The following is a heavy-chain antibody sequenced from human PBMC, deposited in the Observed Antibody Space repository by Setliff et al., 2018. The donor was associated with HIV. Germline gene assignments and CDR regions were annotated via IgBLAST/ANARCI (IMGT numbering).Heavy chain of an antibody. J-gene: IGHJ2*01. CDR3: ARDYSGNYYGYFDL. CDR2: IYTSGST. V-gene: IGHV4-61*02. Sequence: PSETLSLTCSVSGASINSGSYYWTWIRQPAGKGLEWIGRIYTSGSTNYNPSLKSRVTISVDTSKNQLSLKLSSVTAADTAVYYCARDYSGNYYGYFDLWGRGTLVTVSS. CDR1: GASINSGSYY. D-gene: IGHD1-26*01.